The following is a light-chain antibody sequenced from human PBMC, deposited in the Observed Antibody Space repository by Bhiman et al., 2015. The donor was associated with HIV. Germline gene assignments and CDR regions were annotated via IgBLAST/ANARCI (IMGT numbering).Light chain of an antibody. CDR2: EVS. CDR1: SSDVGSYNL. J-gene: IGLJ3*02. CDR3: CSYAGSSTFEV. V-gene: IGLV2-23*02. Sequence: QSALTQPASVSGSPGQSITISCTGTSSDVGSYNLVSWYQQHPGKVPKLLIFEVSKWPSGVSNRFSGSKSGNTASLTISGLQVEDEADYYCCSYAGSSTFEVFGGGTKLTVL.